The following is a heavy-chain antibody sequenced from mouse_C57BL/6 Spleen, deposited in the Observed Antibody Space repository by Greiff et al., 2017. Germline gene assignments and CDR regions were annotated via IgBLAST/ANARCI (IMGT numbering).Heavy chain of an antibody. J-gene: IGHJ2*01. Sequence: EVQLQQSGPELVKPGASVKISCKASGYTFTDYYMNWVKQSHGKSLEWIGDINPNNGGTSYNQKFKGKATLTVDKSSSTAYMEPRSLTSEDSAVYYCASYYGSSYFDYWGQGTTLTVSS. CDR2: INPNNGGT. V-gene: IGHV1-26*01. CDR1: GYTFTDYY. CDR3: ASYYGSSYFDY. D-gene: IGHD1-1*01.